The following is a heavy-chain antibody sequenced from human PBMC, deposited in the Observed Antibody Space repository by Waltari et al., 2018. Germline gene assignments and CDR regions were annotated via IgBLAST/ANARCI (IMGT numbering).Heavy chain of an antibody. CDR1: GDSISGSYW. CDR2: IHGSGSS. Sequence: QVQLQESGPGLVKPSGTLSVTCAVSGDSISGSYWWSWVRQPPGKGLEWIGQIHGSGSSNYNPSLESRVTVSIDTSNNHFSLKVTSATAADTAVYYCARDRGRGLYLDSWGQGTLVTVSP. J-gene: IGHJ4*02. D-gene: IGHD2-15*01. CDR3: ARDRGRGLYLDS. V-gene: IGHV4-4*02.